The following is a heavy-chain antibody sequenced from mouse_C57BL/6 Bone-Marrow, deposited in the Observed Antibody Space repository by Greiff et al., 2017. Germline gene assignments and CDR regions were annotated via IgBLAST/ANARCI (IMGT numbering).Heavy chain of an antibody. D-gene: IGHD1-1*01. CDR3: ARQGRGLYYGSSYWYFDV. J-gene: IGHJ1*03. Sequence: EVKVVESGGGLVQPGGSLKLSCAASGFTFSDYGMAWVRQAPRKGPEWVAFISTLAYSIYYADTVTGRFTISRENATNTLYLEMSSLRSEDTAMYYCARQGRGLYYGSSYWYFDVWGTGTTVTVSS. CDR1: GFTFSDYG. V-gene: IGHV5-15*01. CDR2: ISTLAYSI.